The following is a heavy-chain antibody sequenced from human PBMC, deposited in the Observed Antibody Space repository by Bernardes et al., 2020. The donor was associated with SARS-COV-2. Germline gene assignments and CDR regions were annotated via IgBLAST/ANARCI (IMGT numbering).Heavy chain of an antibody. CDR1: GYTFTGYY. D-gene: IGHD3-10*01. CDR3: AASYYDSGIPMFYFDH. J-gene: IGHJ4*02. Sequence: ASVKVSCKASGYTFTGYYVHWVRQAPGQGLEWMGIINPSDGTTTYAQKFQGRVSMTSDTSTSTVYMSLSSLRSEDTAVYYCAASYYDSGIPMFYFDHWGQGALVTVSS. V-gene: IGHV1-46*03. CDR2: INPSDGTT.